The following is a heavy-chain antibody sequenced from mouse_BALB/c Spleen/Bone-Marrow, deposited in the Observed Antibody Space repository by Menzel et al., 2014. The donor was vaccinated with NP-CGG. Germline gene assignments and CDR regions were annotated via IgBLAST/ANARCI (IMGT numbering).Heavy chain of an antibody. J-gene: IGHJ4*01. CDR2: INPSTGYT. CDR3: ATLYYGNSYYYAMDY. V-gene: IGHV1-7*01. D-gene: IGHD2-1*01. CDR1: GYTFTSYW. Sequence: QVQLQQPGAELAKPGASVKMSCKASGYTFTSYWMHWVKQRPGQGLEWIGYINPSTGYTEYNQKFKDKATLTADKSSSTAYMQLSSLTSEDSAVHYCATLYYGNSYYYAMDYWGQGTSVTVSS.